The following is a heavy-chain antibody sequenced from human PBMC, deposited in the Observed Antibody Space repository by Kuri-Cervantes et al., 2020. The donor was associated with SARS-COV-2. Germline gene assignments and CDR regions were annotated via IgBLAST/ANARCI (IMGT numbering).Heavy chain of an antibody. CDR3: ARHLCSSTSCYGAEWFDP. D-gene: IGHD2-2*01. CDR2: IYYSGST. J-gene: IGHJ5*02. CDR1: GGSISSYY. Sequence: SETLSLTCTVSGGSISSYYWSWIRQPPGKGLEWIGYIYYSGSTSYNPSLKSRVTISVDTSKNQFSLKLSSVTAADTAVYYCARHLCSSTSCYGAEWFDPWGQGTLVIVSS. V-gene: IGHV4-59*01.